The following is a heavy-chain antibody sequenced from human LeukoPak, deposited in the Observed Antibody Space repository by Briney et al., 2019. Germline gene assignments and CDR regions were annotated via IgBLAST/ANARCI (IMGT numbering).Heavy chain of an antibody. J-gene: IGHJ6*03. V-gene: IGHV3-23*01. CDR1: GFTFSSYG. CDR3: AKEWAAAEYYYYYYMDV. CDR2: ISGSGGST. D-gene: IGHD6-13*01. Sequence: GGSLRLSCAASGFTFSSYGMSWVRQAPGKGLEWVSAISGSGGSTYYADSVKGRFTISRDNSKNTLYLQMNSLRAEDTAVYYCAKEWAAAEYYYYYYMDVWGKGTTVTVSS.